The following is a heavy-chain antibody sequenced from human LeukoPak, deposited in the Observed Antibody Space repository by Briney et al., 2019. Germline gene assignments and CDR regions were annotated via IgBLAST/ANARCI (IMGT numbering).Heavy chain of an antibody. V-gene: IGHV4-39*01. CDR3: ARLPDYYDSSGYYYVFDY. D-gene: IGHD3-22*01. CDR1: GGSISSSSYY. CDR2: IYYSGST. Sequence: SETLSLTCTVSGGSISSSSYYWGWIRQPPGKGLEWIGSIYYSGSTYYNPSLKSRVTIPVDTSKNQFSLKLSSVTAADTAVYYCARLPDYYDSSGYYYVFDYWGQGTLVTVSS. J-gene: IGHJ4*02.